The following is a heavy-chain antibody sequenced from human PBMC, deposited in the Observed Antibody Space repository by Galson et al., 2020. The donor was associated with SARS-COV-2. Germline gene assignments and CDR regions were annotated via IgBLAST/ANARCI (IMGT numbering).Heavy chain of an antibody. CDR3: AKDKASRRYYDGSGLNYGMVF. D-gene: IGHD3-10*01. J-gene: IGHJ6*02. Sequence: GGSLRLSCAASGFTFSSYAMSWVRPAPGKGLEWVSAMSGSGGSTYYADSVKGRFTISRDNSKNTLYLQMNSLRAEDTAVYYCAKDKASRRYYDGSGLNYGMVFWGQGTTVTVAS. CDR1: GFTFSSYA. V-gene: IGHV3-23*01. CDR2: MSGSGGST.